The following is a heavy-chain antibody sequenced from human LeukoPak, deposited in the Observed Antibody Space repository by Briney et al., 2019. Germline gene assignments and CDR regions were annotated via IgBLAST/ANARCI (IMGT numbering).Heavy chain of an antibody. J-gene: IGHJ4*02. D-gene: IGHD4-17*01. CDR2: ISGSGGST. CDR3: ARSRVDYGDANFDY. V-gene: IGHV3-23*01. CDR1: GFTFSSYA. Sequence: PGGSLRLSCAASGFTFSSYAMSWVRQAPGKGLEWVSAISGSGGSTYYADSVKGRFTISRDNSKNTLYLQMNSLRAEDTAVYYCARSRVDYGDANFDYWGQGTLVTVSS.